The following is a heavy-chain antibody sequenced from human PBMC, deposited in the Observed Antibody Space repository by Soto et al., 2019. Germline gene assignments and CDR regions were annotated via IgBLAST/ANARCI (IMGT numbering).Heavy chain of an antibody. CDR2: MNPGSGDT. J-gene: IGHJ5*02. D-gene: IGHD5-18*01. V-gene: IGHV1-8*02. CDR1: GYTFTNND. Sequence: QVQLVQSGAEVKKPGASVKVSCKASGYTFTNNDVSWVRQATGQGLEWMGWMNPGSGDTGYAQKFQGRVTMTRDISRATAYMELNSLTSEDTAIYYCARMESFGSLNWFDTWGQGTLVTVSS. CDR3: ARMESFGSLNWFDT.